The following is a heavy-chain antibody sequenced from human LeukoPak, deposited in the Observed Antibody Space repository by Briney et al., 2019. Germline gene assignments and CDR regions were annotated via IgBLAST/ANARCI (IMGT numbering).Heavy chain of an antibody. CDR2: INHSGST. V-gene: IGHV4-34*01. CDR1: GGSMSNYY. Sequence: TSSETLSLTCTVSGGSMSNYYWSWIRQPPGKGLEWIGEINHSGSTNYNPSLRSRVTISVDTSKNQFSLKLSSVTAADTAVYYCARYRIAARRATFDYWGQGTLVTVSS. D-gene: IGHD6-6*01. J-gene: IGHJ4*02. CDR3: ARYRIAARRATFDY.